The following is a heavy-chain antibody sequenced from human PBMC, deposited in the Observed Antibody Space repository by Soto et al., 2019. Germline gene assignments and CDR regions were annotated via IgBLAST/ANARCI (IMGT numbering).Heavy chain of an antibody. CDR1: GASMNDYY. V-gene: IGHV4-59*01. D-gene: IGHD3-16*01. J-gene: IGHJ4*02. Sequence: TLSLTCTVSGASMNDYYGSWIRQSPGKGLEHIGYLHYNGFAEYSPSLRSRVSISMDTSKNQFSLKLSSVTAADTAIYYCARSGHIFAGVFWGQGILVTVSS. CDR2: LHYNGFA. CDR3: ARSGHIFAGVF.